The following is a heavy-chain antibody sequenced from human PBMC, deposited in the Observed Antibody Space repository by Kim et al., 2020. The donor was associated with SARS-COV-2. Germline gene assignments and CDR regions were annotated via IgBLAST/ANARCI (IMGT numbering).Heavy chain of an antibody. J-gene: IGHJ4*02. CDR3: ASPLERWLQPKEVGY. CDR1: GFTFSDYY. Sequence: GGSLRLSCAASGFTFSDYYMSWIRQAPGKGLEWVSYISSSGSTIYYADSVKGRFTISRDNAKNSLYLQMNSLRAEDTAVYYCASPLERWLQPKEVGYWGQGTLVTVSS. CDR2: ISSSGSTI. V-gene: IGHV3-11*01. D-gene: IGHD5-12*01.